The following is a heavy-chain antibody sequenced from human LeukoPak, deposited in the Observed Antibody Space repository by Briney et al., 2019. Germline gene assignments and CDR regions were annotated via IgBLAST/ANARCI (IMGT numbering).Heavy chain of an antibody. V-gene: IGHV1-46*01. Sequence: HEASVKVSCKASGYTFTSNYMLWVRQAPGQGLEWMGIINPSGGSTSYAQKFQGRVAMTRDTSTSTVYMELSSLRSEDTAVYYCARVGGNYPINWGQGSLVTVSS. CDR3: ARVGGNYPIN. D-gene: IGHD1-26*01. J-gene: IGHJ4*02. CDR2: INPSGGST. CDR1: GYTFTSNY.